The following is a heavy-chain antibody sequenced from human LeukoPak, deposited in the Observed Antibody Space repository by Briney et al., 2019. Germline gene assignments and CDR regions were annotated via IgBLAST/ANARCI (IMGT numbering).Heavy chain of an antibody. Sequence: GGSLRLSCAASGFTFSGYDMNRVRQAPGKGLEWVANIKQDGSEKYYVDSVKGRFTLSRDSAKNSLYLQMNSLRAEDTAVYYCARAEWSNWYFDLWGRGTLVTVSS. CDR1: GFTFSGYD. J-gene: IGHJ2*01. D-gene: IGHD3-3*01. V-gene: IGHV3-7*03. CDR2: IKQDGSEK. CDR3: ARAEWSNWYFDL.